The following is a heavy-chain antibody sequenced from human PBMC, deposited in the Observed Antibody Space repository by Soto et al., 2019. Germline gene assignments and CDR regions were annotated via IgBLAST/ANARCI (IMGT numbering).Heavy chain of an antibody. J-gene: IGHJ4*02. Sequence: PGGSLRLSCAASGFTFSNYAMSWVRQAPGKGLDWVSLISGSGEYYADSVKGRFTISRDNSKNTLYLQMNSLRAEDTAVYYCAKAGAYTYGINLWGQGTLVTVSS. CDR2: ISGSGE. CDR3: AKAGAYTYGINL. D-gene: IGHD5-18*01. V-gene: IGHV3-23*01. CDR1: GFTFSNYA.